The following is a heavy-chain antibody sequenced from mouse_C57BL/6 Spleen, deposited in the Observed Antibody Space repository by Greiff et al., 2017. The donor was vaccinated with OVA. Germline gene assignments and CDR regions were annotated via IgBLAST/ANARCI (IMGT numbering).Heavy chain of an antibody. V-gene: IGHV1-54*01. CDR3: ARYYGSSTGYYAMDY. Sequence: VQLQQSGAELVRPGTSVKVSCKASGYAFTNYLIEWVKQRPGQGLEWIGVINPGSGGTNYNEKFKGKATLTADKSSSTAYMQLSSLTSEDSAVYCCARYYGSSTGYYAMDYWGQGTSVTVSS. D-gene: IGHD1-1*01. CDR2: INPGSGGT. J-gene: IGHJ4*01. CDR1: GYAFTNYL.